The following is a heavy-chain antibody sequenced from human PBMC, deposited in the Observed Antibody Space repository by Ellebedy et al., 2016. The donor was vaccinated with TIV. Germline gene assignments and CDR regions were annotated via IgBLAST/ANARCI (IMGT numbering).Heavy chain of an antibody. CDR1: GFTFSSYW. CDR3: ARGPNSDS. CDR2: IYSDGSRT. Sequence: GESLKISCAASGFTFSSYWMHWVRQAPGKGLVWVSLIYSDGSRTTYADSVKGRFTLSIDNSKNTLYLQMNTLRTDDTAVYNCARGPNSDSWGQGTLVTVSS. V-gene: IGHV3-74*01. J-gene: IGHJ5*01.